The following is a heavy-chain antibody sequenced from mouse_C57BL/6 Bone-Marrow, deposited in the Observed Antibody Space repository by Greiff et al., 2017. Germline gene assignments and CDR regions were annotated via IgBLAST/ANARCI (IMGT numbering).Heavy chain of an antibody. CDR2: IYPGDGDT. Sequence: QVQLQQSGAELVKPGASVKISCKASGYAFSSYWMNWVKQRPGKGLEWIGQIYPGDGDTNYNGKFKGKATLTADKSSITAYMQLSSLTSEDSAVYFCAREGNYEAMDYWGQGTSVTVSS. CDR1: GYAFSSYW. V-gene: IGHV1-80*01. J-gene: IGHJ4*01. CDR3: AREGNYEAMDY. D-gene: IGHD2-1*01.